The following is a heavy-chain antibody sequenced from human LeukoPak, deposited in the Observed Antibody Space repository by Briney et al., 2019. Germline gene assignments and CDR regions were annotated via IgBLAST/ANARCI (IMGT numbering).Heavy chain of an antibody. Sequence: GGSLRLSCAASGFTFSSHWMSWVRQAPGKGLEWVANIKQDGSEKYYVDSVKGRFTISRDNAKNSLYLQMNSLRAEDTAVYYCARDSSGWYNYYYYMDVWGKGTTVTVSS. CDR1: GFTFSSHW. CDR3: ARDSSGWYNYYYYMDV. D-gene: IGHD6-19*01. V-gene: IGHV3-7*01. J-gene: IGHJ6*03. CDR2: IKQDGSEK.